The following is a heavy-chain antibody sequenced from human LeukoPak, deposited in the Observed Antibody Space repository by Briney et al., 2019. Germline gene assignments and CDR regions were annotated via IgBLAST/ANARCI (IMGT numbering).Heavy chain of an antibody. V-gene: IGHV3-30*18. Sequence: GGSLRLSCAASGFTLSSYAMHWVRQAPGKGLEWVAVLSYDGTNQYYGDTVKGRFPISTDNSKDTLYLQMRSLRPGDTAVYYSSQDRCPSPDANFCLWGRGTLVTVSS. CDR2: LSYDGTNQ. D-gene: IGHD2-2*01. CDR3: SQDRCPSPDANFCL. J-gene: IGHJ2*01. CDR1: GFTLSSYA.